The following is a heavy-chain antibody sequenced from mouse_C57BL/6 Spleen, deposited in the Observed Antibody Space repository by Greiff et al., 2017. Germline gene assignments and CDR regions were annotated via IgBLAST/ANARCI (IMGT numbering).Heavy chain of an antibody. CDR1: GYSFTGYY. CDR2: INPSTGGT. Sequence: EVKLVESGPELVKPGASVKISCKASGYSFTGYYMNWVKQSPEKSLEWIGEINPSTGGTTYNQKFKAKATLTVDKSSSTAYMQLKSLTSEDSAVYYCARNYYGSSYLYAMDYWGQGTSVTVSS. CDR3: ARNYYGSSYLYAMDY. D-gene: IGHD1-1*01. J-gene: IGHJ4*01. V-gene: IGHV1-42*01.